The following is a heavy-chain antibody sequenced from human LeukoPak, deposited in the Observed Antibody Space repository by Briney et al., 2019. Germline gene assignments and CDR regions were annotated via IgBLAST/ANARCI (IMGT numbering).Heavy chain of an antibody. J-gene: IGHJ5*02. CDR1: GGSISSSSYY. V-gene: IGHV4-39*01. CDR2: IYYSGST. CDR3: ADTKGFWSGYWFDP. D-gene: IGHD3-3*01. Sequence: IPSETLSLTCTVSGGSISSSSYYWGWIRQPPGKGLEWIGSIYYSGSTYYNPSLKSRVTISVDTSKNQFSLKLSFVTAADTAVYYCADTKGFWSGYWFDPWGQGTLVTVSS.